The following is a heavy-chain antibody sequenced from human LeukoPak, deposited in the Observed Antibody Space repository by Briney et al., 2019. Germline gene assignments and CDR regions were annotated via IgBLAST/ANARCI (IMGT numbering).Heavy chain of an antibody. CDR1: GFTFSDYY. Sequence: GGSLRLSCAASGFTFSDYYMSWIRQAPGKGLEWVSYISSSGSTIYYADSVKGRFTISRDNAKNSLYLQMNSLRAEDTAVYYCARQWGWFRSGWWLDTLDVWGQGSRVIVSS. CDR3: ARQWGWFRSGWWLDTLDV. D-gene: IGHD6-19*01. V-gene: IGHV3-11*04. J-gene: IGHJ3*01. CDR2: ISSSGSTI.